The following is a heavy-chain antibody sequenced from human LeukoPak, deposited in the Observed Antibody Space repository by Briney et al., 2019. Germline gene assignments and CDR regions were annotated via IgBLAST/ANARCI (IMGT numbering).Heavy chain of an antibody. V-gene: IGHV1-2*02. CDR2: INPNSGGT. D-gene: IGHD6-19*01. CDR1: GYSFTGDY. CDR3: ARDSSGFFELSWLDP. J-gene: IGHJ5*02. Sequence: ASVKVSCKASGYSFTGDYMHWVRQAPGQGLEWMGWINPNSGGTNYAQKFQGRVTMTRDTSISTAYMELGSLRSDDTAVYYCARDSSGFFELSWLDPWGQGTLVTVSS.